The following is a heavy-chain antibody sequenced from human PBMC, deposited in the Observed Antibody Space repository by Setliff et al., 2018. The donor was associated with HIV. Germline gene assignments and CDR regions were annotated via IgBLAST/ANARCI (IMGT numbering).Heavy chain of an antibody. CDR2: IYYRGSI. V-gene: IGHV4-39*07. D-gene: IGHD3-10*01. CDR1: GGSISSSTYY. Sequence: PSETLSLTCTVSGGSISSSTYYWGWIRQPPGMGLEWIGRIYYRGSIYYNPSLKSRVTISVDTSKNQFSLNLSSVTAAETAVYYCARVGYHGSGRYSFDYWGQGTLVTSPQ. J-gene: IGHJ4*02. CDR3: ARVGYHGSGRYSFDY.